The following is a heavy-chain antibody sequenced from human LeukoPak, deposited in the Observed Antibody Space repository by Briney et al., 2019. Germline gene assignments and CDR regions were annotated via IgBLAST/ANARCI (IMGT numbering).Heavy chain of an antibody. CDR1: GGSISRYY. D-gene: IGHD1-14*01. CDR3: ASNFAISAGSAYDI. CDR2: VFYGGTT. V-gene: IGHV4-59*01. Sequence: SETLSLTCTVSGGSISRYYWGWIRQPPGKGLEWIGYVFYGGTTNYNPSLKSRATISIDTSKTQFSLKLNSVTAADTAVYYCASNFAISAGSAYDIWGQGTMVTVSS. J-gene: IGHJ3*02.